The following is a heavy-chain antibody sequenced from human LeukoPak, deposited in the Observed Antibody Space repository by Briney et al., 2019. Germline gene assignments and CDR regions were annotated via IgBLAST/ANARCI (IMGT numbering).Heavy chain of an antibody. J-gene: IGHJ3*02. CDR1: GYTFTSYD. D-gene: IGHD3-22*01. CDR2: MNPNSGNT. Sequence: VASVKVSCKASGYTFTSYDINWVRQATGQGLEWMGWMNPNSGNTGYAQKFQGRVTMTRNTSISTAYMELSSLRSEHTAVYYCAGGVYDSSVSDAFDIWGQGTMVTVSS. CDR3: AGGVYDSSVSDAFDI. V-gene: IGHV1-8*01.